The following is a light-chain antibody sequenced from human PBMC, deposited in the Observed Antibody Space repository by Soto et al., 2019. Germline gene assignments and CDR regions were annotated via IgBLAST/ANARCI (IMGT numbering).Light chain of an antibody. J-gene: IGLJ2*01. V-gene: IGLV2-8*01. Sequence: QSVLTQPPSASGSLGQSVTISCTGTRSDVGGYNFVSWYQQHPGKAPRLMIHDVNERPSGVPDRFSGSKSGNTASLTVSGLQAEDEADYYCSSYTSSSTLVFGGGTKLTVL. CDR1: RSDVGGYNF. CDR3: SSYTSSSTLV. CDR2: DVN.